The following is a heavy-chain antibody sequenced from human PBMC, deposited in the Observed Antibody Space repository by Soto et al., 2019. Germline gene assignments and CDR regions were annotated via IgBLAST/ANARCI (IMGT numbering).Heavy chain of an antibody. J-gene: IGHJ4*02. CDR2: ITTSSESK. Sequence: PGGSLSLTCAVSGFTFSSHSLNWVRQAPGKWLEWVSSITTSSESKYYTDSVKGRFTLSRDKAKNSLYLQINSLRAEDTAVCYCAISTSGFSYGKIDYWGRGXLVTVYS. V-gene: IGHV3-21*01. D-gene: IGHD5-18*01. CDR3: AISTSGFSYGKIDY. CDR1: GFTFSSHS.